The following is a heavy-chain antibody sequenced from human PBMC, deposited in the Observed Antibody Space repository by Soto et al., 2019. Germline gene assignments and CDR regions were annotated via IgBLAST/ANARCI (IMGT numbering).Heavy chain of an antibody. CDR2: IWYDGSNK. CDR1: GFTFSSYG. D-gene: IGHD3-10*01. V-gene: IGHV3-33*01. Sequence: GGSLRLSCAASGFTFSSYGMHWVRQAPGKGLEWVAVIWYDGSNKYYADSVKGRFTISRDNSKKTLYLQMNSPRAEDNAVYYCAGDWGEITMVRGKDPPTPALDYWGQGTLVTVSS. CDR3: AGDWGEITMVRGKDPPTPALDY. J-gene: IGHJ4*02.